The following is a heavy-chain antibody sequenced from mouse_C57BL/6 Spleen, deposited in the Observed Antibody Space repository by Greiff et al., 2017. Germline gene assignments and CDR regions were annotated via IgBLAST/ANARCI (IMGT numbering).Heavy chain of an antibody. CDR1: GYAFSSSW. J-gene: IGHJ3*01. V-gene: IGHV1-82*01. Sequence: QVQLQQSGPELVKPGASVKISCKASGYAFSSSWMNWVKQRPGKGLEWIGRIYPGEGDTNYNGKFKGKATLTAAKSSSTAYMQLSSLTSEDSAVYFCARINWDSFAYWGEETLVTVSA. CDR2: IYPGEGDT. CDR3: ARINWDSFAY. D-gene: IGHD4-1*02.